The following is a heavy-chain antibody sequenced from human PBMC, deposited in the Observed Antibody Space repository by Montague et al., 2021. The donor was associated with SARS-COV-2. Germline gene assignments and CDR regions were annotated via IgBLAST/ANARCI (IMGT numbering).Heavy chain of an antibody. D-gene: IGHD3-9*01. CDR2: IYTSGST. CDR1: GGSISSGSYY. V-gene: IGHV4-61*02. Sequence: TLSLTCTVSGGSISSGSYYWNWIRQPAGKGLEWIGRIYTSGSTNYSPSLKSRVTISVDTSKNQFSLKLSSVTAADTAVYYCARESLHLTGYYNDYFDYWGQGTLVTVSS. J-gene: IGHJ4*02. CDR3: ARESLHLTGYYNDYFDY.